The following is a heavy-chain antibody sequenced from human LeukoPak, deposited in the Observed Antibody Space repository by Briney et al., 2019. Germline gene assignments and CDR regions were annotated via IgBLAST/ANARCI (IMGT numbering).Heavy chain of an antibody. J-gene: IGHJ4*02. CDR2: ITGGGDVT. Sequence: GGSLRLSCAASGFTFSSYSMNWVRQAPGKGLEWVSGITGGGDVTYYTDSVKGRFTISRDNSKNTLYLQMNSLRVEDTAVYYCAKGLGWNSRRGWAYYFDFWGQGTLVTVSS. V-gene: IGHV3-23*01. CDR3: AKGLGWNSRRGWAYYFDF. CDR1: GFTFSSYS. D-gene: IGHD1-7*01.